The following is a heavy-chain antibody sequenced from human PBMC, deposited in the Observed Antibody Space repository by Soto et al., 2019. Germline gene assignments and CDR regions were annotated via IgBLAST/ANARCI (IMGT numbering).Heavy chain of an antibody. D-gene: IGHD3-22*01. Sequence: ASVKVSCKASGYTFTGYAMHWVRQAPGQRLEWMGWINAGNGNTKYSQKFQGRFTITRDTSASTAYMELSSLRSEDTAVYYCASSYYYDSSGYSSLYYYYGMDVWGQGTTVTVSS. CDR3: ASSYYYDSSGYSSLYYYYGMDV. CDR1: GYTFTGYA. V-gene: IGHV1-3*01. CDR2: INAGNGNT. J-gene: IGHJ6*02.